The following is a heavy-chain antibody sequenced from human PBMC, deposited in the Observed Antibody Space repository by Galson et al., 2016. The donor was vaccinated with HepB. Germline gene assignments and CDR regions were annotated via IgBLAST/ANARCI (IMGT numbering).Heavy chain of an antibody. D-gene: IGHD6-13*01. CDR1: GFTFSSYP. Sequence: SLRLSCAASGFTFSSYPMSWVRQAPGKGLEWVSRISGSGDTTNYADSVRGRFTISRDNSKSTLFLQLSSLRAGDTAVYYCASMGGGSGSWDKDWGQGNLVTVSS. CDR2: ISGSGDTT. CDR3: ASMGGGSGSWDKD. J-gene: IGHJ4*02. V-gene: IGHV3-23*01.